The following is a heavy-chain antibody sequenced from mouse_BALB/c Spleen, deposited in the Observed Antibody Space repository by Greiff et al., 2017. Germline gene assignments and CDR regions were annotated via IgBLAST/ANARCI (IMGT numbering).Heavy chain of an antibody. CDR2: INPSNGRT. CDR1: GYTFTSYW. CDR3: ARGGNDAMDY. J-gene: IGHJ4*01. D-gene: IGHD2-1*01. V-gene: IGHV1S81*02. Sequence: QVQLQQPGAELVKPGASVKLSCKASGYTFTSYWMHWVKQRPGQGLEWIGEINPSNGRTNYNEKFKSKATLTVDKSSSTAYMQLSSLTSEDSAVYYCARGGNDAMDYWGQGTSVTVSS.